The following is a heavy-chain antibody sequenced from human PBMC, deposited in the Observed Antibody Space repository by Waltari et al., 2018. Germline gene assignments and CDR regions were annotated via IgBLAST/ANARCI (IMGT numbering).Heavy chain of an antibody. CDR2: VNGDGSST. D-gene: IGHD3-22*01. V-gene: IGHV3-74*01. J-gene: IGHJ4*02. CDR3: ARDEDNYYDSSGYIKH. CDR1: GFTFCAFW. Sequence: EVQLLESGGGVVQPGGSLRLSCVASGFTFCAFWVHWGRQGPGAGLVWLSRVNGDGSSTSYADSVKGRFTVSRDNARKTMFLQMTSLRAEDTAVYYCARDEDNYYDSSGYIKHWGQGALVTVSS.